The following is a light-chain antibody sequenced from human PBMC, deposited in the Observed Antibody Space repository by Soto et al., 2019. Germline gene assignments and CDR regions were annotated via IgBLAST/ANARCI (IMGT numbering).Light chain of an antibody. V-gene: IGKV1-39*01. CDR1: QSISNH. CDR2: AAS. CDR3: QQSYSSPPT. J-gene: IGKJ1*01. Sequence: DIQMTQSPSSLSASVEDRVIITCRASQSISNHLNWYQQKPGKAPKLLIFAASSLQSGVPSRFSGSRSGPDFTLTISSLQPEDFATYYGQQSYSSPPTFGQGTKVDNK.